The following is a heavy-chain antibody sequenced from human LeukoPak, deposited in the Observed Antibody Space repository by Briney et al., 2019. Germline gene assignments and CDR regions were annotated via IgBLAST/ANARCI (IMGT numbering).Heavy chain of an antibody. V-gene: IGHV3-33*01. CDR1: GFTFSSYG. CDR2: IWYDGSNK. D-gene: IGHD6-19*01. J-gene: IGHJ4*02. CDR3: ARSKGAVAGRDFDY. Sequence: GRSLRPSCAASGFTFSSYGMHWVRQAPGKGLEWVAVIWYDGSNKYYADSVKGRFTISRDNSKNTLYLQMNSLRAEDTAVYYCARSKGAVAGRDFDYWGQGTLVTVSS.